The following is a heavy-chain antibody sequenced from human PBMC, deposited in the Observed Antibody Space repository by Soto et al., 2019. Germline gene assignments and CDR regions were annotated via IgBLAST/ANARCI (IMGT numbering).Heavy chain of an antibody. CDR2: ISYDGSNK. D-gene: IGHD6-19*01. CDR1: GFTFSSYG. J-gene: IGHJ6*02. V-gene: IGHV3-30*18. CDR3: AKGVVAGRYYYYGMDV. Sequence: QVQLVESRGGVVQPGRSLRLSCAASGFTFSSYGMHWVRQAPGKGLEWVAVISYDGSNKYYADSVKGRFTISRDNSKNTLYLQMNSLRAEDTAVYYCAKGVVAGRYYYYGMDVWGQGTTVTVSS.